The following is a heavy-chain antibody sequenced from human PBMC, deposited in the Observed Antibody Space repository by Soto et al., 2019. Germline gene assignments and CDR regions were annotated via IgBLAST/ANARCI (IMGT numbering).Heavy chain of an antibody. Sequence: GGSLRLSCAASGFTFSSYAMSWVRQAPGKGLEWVSAISGSGGSTYYADSVKGRFTISRDNSKNTLYLQMNSLRAEDTAVYYCAKGEGRDGYNPNRNFDYWGQGTLVTVSS. CDR1: GFTFSSYA. J-gene: IGHJ4*02. CDR3: AKGEGRDGYNPNRNFDY. D-gene: IGHD5-12*01. V-gene: IGHV3-23*01. CDR2: ISGSGGST.